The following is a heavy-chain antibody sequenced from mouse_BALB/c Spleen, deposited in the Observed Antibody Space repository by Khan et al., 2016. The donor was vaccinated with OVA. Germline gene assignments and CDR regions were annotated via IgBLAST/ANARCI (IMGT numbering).Heavy chain of an antibody. CDR1: GYTFTNYG. Sequence: QIQLVQSGPELKKPGETVKISCKAPGYTFTNYGMNWVKQAPGKGLKWMGWIKTNTGEPTYVEEFKGRFAFSLETSANTAYLQINNLKNEDTATYFCARGSYYDYDAPPYWGQGTLVTVSA. D-gene: IGHD2-4*01. V-gene: IGHV9-3*02. CDR2: IKTNTGEP. CDR3: ARGSYYDYDAPPY. J-gene: IGHJ3*01.